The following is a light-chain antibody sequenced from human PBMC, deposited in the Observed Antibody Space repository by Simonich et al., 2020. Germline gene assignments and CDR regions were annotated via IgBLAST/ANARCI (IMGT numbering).Light chain of an antibody. V-gene: IGLV3-25*03. CDR2: KDS. CDR1: ALPKQY. Sequence: SYELTQPPSVSVSPGQTARITCSGDALPKQYALWYQQKPGQAPVLVIYKDSERPSGIPGRFSGSSSGTTVTLTIIGVQAEDEADYYCQSADSSGTIVFGGGTKLTVL. CDR3: QSADSSGTIV. J-gene: IGLJ2*01.